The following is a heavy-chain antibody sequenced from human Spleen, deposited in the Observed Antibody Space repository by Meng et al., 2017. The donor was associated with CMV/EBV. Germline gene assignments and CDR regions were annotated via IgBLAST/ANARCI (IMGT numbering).Heavy chain of an antibody. Sequence: GESLKISCAASGFTFSSYGMHWVRQAPGKGLEWVAVISYDGSNKYYADSVKGRFTISRDNSKNTLYLQMNSLRAEDTAVYYCASLGELSFDYWGQGTLVTVSS. D-gene: IGHD3-16*02. CDR3: ASLGELSFDY. J-gene: IGHJ4*02. CDR2: ISYDGSNK. CDR1: GFTFSSYG. V-gene: IGHV3-30*19.